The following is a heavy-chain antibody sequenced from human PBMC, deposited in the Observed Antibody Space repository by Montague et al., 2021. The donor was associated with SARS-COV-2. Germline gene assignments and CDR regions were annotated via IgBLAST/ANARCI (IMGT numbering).Heavy chain of an antibody. V-gene: IGHV3-33*01. J-gene: IGHJ6*02. D-gene: IGHD2-15*01. CDR1: GFTFSSYG. Sequence: SLRLSCAASGFTFSSYGMHWVRRAPGKGLEWVAVIWYVGSNKYYADSVKGRFTISRDNSKNTLYLQMNSLRAEDTAVYYCARILSYYYGMDVWGQGTTVTVSS. CDR2: IWYVGSNK. CDR3: ARILSYYYGMDV.